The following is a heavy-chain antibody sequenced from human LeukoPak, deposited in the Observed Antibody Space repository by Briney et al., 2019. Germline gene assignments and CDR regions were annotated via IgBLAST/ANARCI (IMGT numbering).Heavy chain of an antibody. J-gene: IGHJ6*03. CDR3: AKDMRENYSYYMDV. Sequence: GGSLRLSCAASGFTFDDYTMHWVRQTPGKGLEWVSLINWDGGSTYYADSVKGRFTISRDNSKNSLYLQMNSLRAEDTALYYCAKDMRENYSYYMDVWGKGTTVTVSS. CDR2: INWDGGST. CDR1: GFTFDDYT. V-gene: IGHV3-43D*03. D-gene: IGHD5-24*01.